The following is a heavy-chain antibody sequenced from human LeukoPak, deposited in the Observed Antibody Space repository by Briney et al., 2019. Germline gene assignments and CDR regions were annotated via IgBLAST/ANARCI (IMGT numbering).Heavy chain of an antibody. V-gene: IGHV3-74*01. CDR3: ARRYCSGGTCYLDY. CDR2: INSDETYT. Sequence: GGSLRLSCAASGFTFSSYWMHWVRQAPGKGLVWVSRINSDETYTSFADSVKGRFTISRDNAKNTLYLQMNSLRAEDTAVYYCARRYCSGGTCYLDYWGQGALVTVSS. J-gene: IGHJ4*02. CDR1: GFTFSSYW. D-gene: IGHD2-15*01.